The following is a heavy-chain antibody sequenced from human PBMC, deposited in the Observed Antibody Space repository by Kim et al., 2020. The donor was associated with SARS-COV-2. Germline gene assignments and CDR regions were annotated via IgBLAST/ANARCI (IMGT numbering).Heavy chain of an antibody. Sequence: SETLSLTCAVYGGSFSGYYWSWIRQPPGKGLEWIGEINHSGSTNYNPSLKSRVTISVDTSKNQFSLKLSSVTAADTAVYYCARGERNIWSGYPLWEYYYYGMDVWGQGTTVTVSS. CDR1: GGSFSGYY. CDR2: INHSGST. D-gene: IGHD3-3*01. J-gene: IGHJ6*02. V-gene: IGHV4-34*01. CDR3: ARGERNIWSGYPLWEYYYYGMDV.